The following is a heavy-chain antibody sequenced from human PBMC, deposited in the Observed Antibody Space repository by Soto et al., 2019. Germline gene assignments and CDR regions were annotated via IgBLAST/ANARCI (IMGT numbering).Heavy chain of an antibody. Sequence: QIHLVQSGAEVKEPRASVKVSCKTSGYTFTSYAISWVRQAPGQGLEWMGWLSAYNGNTNYAQNLQGRVTVTTDTSTDTAYMELRSLRSDDTAVYYCATVVGAVPYWGQGTLVTVSS. V-gene: IGHV1-18*01. CDR3: ATVVGAVPY. CDR2: LSAYNGNT. CDR1: GYTFTSYA. D-gene: IGHD1-26*01. J-gene: IGHJ4*02.